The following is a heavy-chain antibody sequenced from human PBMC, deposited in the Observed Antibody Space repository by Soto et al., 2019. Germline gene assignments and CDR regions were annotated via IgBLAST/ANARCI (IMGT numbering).Heavy chain of an antibody. CDR2: IWYDGSQK. CDR3: ARDPRADGGSRYYDDHGMDV. CDR1: GFMFGSYG. Sequence: HEQLVESGGGVVQPGGSLRLSCAASGFMFGSYGMHWVRQAPGKGLEWVAVIWYDGSQKEYVDSVKGRLTISRDNSKNTLYLEMSSLRVEDKAVYYCARDPRADGGSRYYDDHGMDVWGQGTTVTVSS. V-gene: IGHV3-33*01. J-gene: IGHJ6*02. D-gene: IGHD3-3*01.